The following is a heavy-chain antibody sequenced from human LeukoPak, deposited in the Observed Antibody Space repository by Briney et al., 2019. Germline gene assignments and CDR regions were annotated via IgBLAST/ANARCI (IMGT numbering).Heavy chain of an antibody. J-gene: IGHJ6*03. D-gene: IGHD6-13*01. Sequence: PSETLSLTRTVSGGSISSGSYYWSWIRQPAGKGLEWIGRIYTSGSTNYNPSLKSRVTISVDASKNQFSLKLSSVTAADTAVYYCARGKVDKAPAGYYYYMDVWGKGTTVTVSS. V-gene: IGHV4-61*02. CDR2: IYTSGST. CDR1: GGSISSGSYY. CDR3: ARGKVDKAPAGYYYYMDV.